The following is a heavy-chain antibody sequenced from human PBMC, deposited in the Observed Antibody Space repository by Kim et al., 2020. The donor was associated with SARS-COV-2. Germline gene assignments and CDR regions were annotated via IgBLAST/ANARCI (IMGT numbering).Heavy chain of an antibody. CDR1: GFTFDDYA. J-gene: IGHJ4*02. CDR3: AKGFRGSCYY. Sequence: GGSLRLSCAASGFTFDDYAMHWVRQAPGKGLEWVSLISWDGGSTYYADSVKGRFTISRDNSKNSLYLQMNSLRAEDTALYYCAKGFRGSCYYWGQGTLVTVSS. CDR2: ISWDGGST. D-gene: IGHD2-15*01. V-gene: IGHV3-43D*03.